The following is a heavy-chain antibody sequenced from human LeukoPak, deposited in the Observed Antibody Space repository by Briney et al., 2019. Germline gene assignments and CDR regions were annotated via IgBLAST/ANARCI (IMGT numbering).Heavy chain of an antibody. J-gene: IGHJ4*02. CDR1: GGSISSYY. CDR3: ARFRGDYYDSSGYYYFDY. V-gene: IGHV4-59*08. D-gene: IGHD3-22*01. CDR2: IYYSGST. Sequence: PSETLSLTCTVSGGSISSYYWSWIRHPPGKGLEWIGYIYYSGSTNYNPSLKSRVTISVDTSKNQFSLKLSSVTAADTAVYYCARFRGDYYDSSGYYYFDYWGQGTLVTVSS.